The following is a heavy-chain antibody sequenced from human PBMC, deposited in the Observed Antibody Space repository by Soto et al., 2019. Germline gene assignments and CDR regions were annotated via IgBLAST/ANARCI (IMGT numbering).Heavy chain of an antibody. D-gene: IGHD2-15*01. Sequence: SETLSLTCAVYGGSFSGYYWSWIRQPPGKGLEWIGEINHSGSTNYNPSLKSRVTISVDTSKNQFSLRLSSVTAADTAVYYCAGGHYSYDAFDIWGQGTMVTVS. J-gene: IGHJ3*02. CDR3: AGGHYSYDAFDI. V-gene: IGHV4-34*01. CDR1: GGSFSGYY. CDR2: INHSGST.